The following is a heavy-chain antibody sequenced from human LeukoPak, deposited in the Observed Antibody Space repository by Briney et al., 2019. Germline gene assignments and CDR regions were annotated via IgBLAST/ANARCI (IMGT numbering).Heavy chain of an antibody. D-gene: IGHD3-10*01. J-gene: IGHJ5*02. Sequence: GGSLRLSCAASGFTFSSYAMSWVRQAPGKGLEWVSAISGSGGSTYYADSVKGRFTISRDNSKNTLYLQMNSLRAEDTAVYYCAKGDREMGRSSVRGARNWFDPWGQGTLVTVSS. CDR2: ISGSGGST. CDR3: AKGDREMGRSSVRGARNWFDP. CDR1: GFTFSSYA. V-gene: IGHV3-23*01.